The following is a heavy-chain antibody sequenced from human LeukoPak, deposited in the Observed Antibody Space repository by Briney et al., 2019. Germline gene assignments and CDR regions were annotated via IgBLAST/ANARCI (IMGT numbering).Heavy chain of an antibody. CDR3: ATVPRYYDSILDYYFDY. CDR2: FDPEDGET. V-gene: IGHV1-24*01. Sequence: ASVTVSCKVSGYTLTELSMHWVRQAPGKGLEWMGGFDPEDGETIYAQKFQGRVTMTEDTSTDTAYMELSSLRSEDTAVYYCATVPRYYDSILDYYFDYWGQGTLVTVSS. J-gene: IGHJ4*02. CDR1: GYTLTELS. D-gene: IGHD3-22*01.